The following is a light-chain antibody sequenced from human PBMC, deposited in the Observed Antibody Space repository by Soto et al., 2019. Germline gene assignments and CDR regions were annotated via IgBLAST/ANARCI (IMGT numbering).Light chain of an antibody. Sequence: QSALTQPASVSGSPGQAITISRTGTSSDVGGYTYVSWYQQHPGKAPKFIIYDVSNRPSGVSNRFSGSKSGNTASLTISGLQAEDEADYYCSSYTTSNTRQIVFGTGTKLTVL. CDR3: SSYTTSNTRQIV. J-gene: IGLJ1*01. CDR2: DVS. CDR1: SSDVGGYTY. V-gene: IGLV2-14*01.